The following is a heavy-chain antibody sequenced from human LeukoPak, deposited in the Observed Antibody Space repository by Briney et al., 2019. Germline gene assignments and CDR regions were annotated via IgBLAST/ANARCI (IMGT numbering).Heavy chain of an antibody. CDR3: ARALTPGYCSGGACSYFDY. V-gene: IGHV4-59*01. J-gene: IGHJ4*02. Sequence: SETLFLTCTVSGDSIRTYYWSWIRQPPGEGLEWIGSIYYGGSTNYNPSLKGRVTISLDTSKNQFSLKVSSVTAADTAVYYCARALTPGYCSGGACSYFDYWGQGTLVTVSS. D-gene: IGHD2-15*01. CDR2: IYYGGST. CDR1: GDSIRTYY.